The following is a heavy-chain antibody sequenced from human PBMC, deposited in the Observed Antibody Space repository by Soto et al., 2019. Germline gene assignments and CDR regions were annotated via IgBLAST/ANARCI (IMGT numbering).Heavy chain of an antibody. V-gene: IGHV3-66*01. Sequence: GGSLRLSCAASGFTVSSNYMSWVRQAPGKGLEWVSVIYSGGSTYYADSVKGRFTISRDNSKNTLYLQMNSLRAEDTAVYYCARSRRVTQYSSSSSYYYYMDVWGKGTTVTVSS. J-gene: IGHJ6*03. CDR1: GFTVSSNY. CDR2: IYSGGST. CDR3: ARSRRVTQYSSSSSYYYYMDV. D-gene: IGHD6-6*01.